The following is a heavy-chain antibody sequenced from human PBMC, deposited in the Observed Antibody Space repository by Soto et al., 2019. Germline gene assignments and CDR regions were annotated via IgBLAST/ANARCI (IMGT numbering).Heavy chain of an antibody. V-gene: IGHV1-58*01. CDR1: GFTFTSSS. Sequence: SVKVSCKASGFTFTSSSVQWVRQARGRRLEWIGWIVVGSGNTNYAQKFQERVTITRDMSTSTAYMELSSLRSEDTAVYYCAAAPHSSSWTHSYYYYMDVWGKGTTVTVSS. CDR2: IVVGSGNT. D-gene: IGHD6-13*01. CDR3: AAAPHSSSWTHSYYYYMDV. J-gene: IGHJ6*03.